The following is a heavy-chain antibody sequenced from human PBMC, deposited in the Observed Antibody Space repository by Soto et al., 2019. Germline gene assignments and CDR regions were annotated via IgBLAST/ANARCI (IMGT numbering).Heavy chain of an antibody. CDR3: ARVGYYDSSGYYYEVFDY. CDR1: GFTFSSYW. V-gene: IGHV3-74*01. D-gene: IGHD3-22*01. J-gene: IGHJ4*02. Sequence: GGSLRLSCAASGFTFSSYWMHWVRQAPGKGLVWVSRINSDGSSTSYADSVKGRFTISRDNAKNTLYLQMNSLRAEDTAVYYCARVGYYDSSGYYYEVFDYWGQGTLVTVSS. CDR2: INSDGSST.